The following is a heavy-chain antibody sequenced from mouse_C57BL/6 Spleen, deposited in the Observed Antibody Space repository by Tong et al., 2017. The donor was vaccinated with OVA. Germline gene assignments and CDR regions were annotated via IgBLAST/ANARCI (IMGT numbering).Heavy chain of an antibody. Sequence: EVQLQESGGGLVKPGGSLKLSCAASGFTFSDYGMHWVRQAPEKGLEWVAYISSGSSTIYYAETAKGRFTIARDNAKNALFLQMSRLRSEDTAMYYCARPGYAMDYWGQGTSVTVSS. CDR3: ARPGYAMDY. CDR2: ISSGSSTI. J-gene: IGHJ4*01. CDR1: GFTFSDYG. V-gene: IGHV5-17*01.